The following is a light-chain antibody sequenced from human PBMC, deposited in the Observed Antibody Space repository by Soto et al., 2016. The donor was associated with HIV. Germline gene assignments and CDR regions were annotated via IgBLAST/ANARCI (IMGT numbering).Light chain of an antibody. CDR1: QSISTS. J-gene: IGKJ1*01. Sequence: DIQMTQSPSSLSASVGDRITITCRASQSISTSLNWYQQKPEKAPKVLIYAASSVQSGVPSRFSGSGSGTEFTLTINSLQPEDFATYYCQQSYSTPVTFGQGTRWK. V-gene: IGKV1-39*01. CDR2: AAS. CDR3: QQSYSTPVT.